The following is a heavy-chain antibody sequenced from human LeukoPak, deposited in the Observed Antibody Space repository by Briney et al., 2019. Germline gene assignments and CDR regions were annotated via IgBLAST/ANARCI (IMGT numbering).Heavy chain of an antibody. J-gene: IGHJ4*02. CDR2: IYYSGST. D-gene: IGHD5-24*01. CDR1: GGSISSYY. Sequence: SETLSLTCTVSGGSISSYYWSWIRQPPGKGLEWIGYIYYSGSTNYNPSLKSRVTISVDTSKNQFSLKLSSVTAADTAVYYCARLEMATIREGYFDYWGQGTLVTVSS. V-gene: IGHV4-59*01. CDR3: ARLEMATIREGYFDY.